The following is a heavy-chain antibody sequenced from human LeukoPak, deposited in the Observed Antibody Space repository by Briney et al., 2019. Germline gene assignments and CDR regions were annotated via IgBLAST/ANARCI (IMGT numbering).Heavy chain of an antibody. CDR1: GFTFSSYW. V-gene: IGHV3-66*01. Sequence: PGGSLRLSCAASGFTFSSYWMSWVRQAPGKGLEWVSVIYSGGNTYYADSVKGRFTISRDNSKNTLYLQMNSLRAEDTAVYYCARGLIYYDSSGYLYYWGQGTLVTVSS. J-gene: IGHJ4*02. CDR2: IYSGGNT. CDR3: ARGLIYYDSSGYLYY. D-gene: IGHD3-22*01.